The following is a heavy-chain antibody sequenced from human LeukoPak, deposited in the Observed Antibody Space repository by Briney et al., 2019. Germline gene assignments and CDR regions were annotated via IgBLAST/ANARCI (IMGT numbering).Heavy chain of an antibody. V-gene: IGHV4-31*03. CDR2: IYYSGST. CDR3: ARSGLKEGYYDSSGYYNFDY. D-gene: IGHD3-22*01. CDR1: GGSISSGGYY. Sequence: SSETLSLTCTVSGGSISSGGYYWSWIRQHPGKGLEWIGYIYYSGSTYYNPSLKSRVTISVDTSKNQFSLKLSSVTAADTAVYYCARSGLKEGYYDSSGYYNFDYWGQGTLVTVSS. J-gene: IGHJ4*02.